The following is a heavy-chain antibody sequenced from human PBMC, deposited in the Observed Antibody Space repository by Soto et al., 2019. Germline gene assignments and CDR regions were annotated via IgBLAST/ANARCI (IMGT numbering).Heavy chain of an antibody. CDR3: AKALGELSTESYDD. D-gene: IGHD3-16*02. Sequence: PCGTLRLPCSPSRIAFTSYPMLWVRQAPGKEREWVAVISYDGSDKYYADSVKGRFTIARDNSKNTLNLQMNSLRADDTAVYYCAKALGELSTESYDDWGQGT. V-gene: IGHV3-30*18. J-gene: IGHJ4*02. CDR1: RIAFTSYP. CDR2: ISYDGSDK.